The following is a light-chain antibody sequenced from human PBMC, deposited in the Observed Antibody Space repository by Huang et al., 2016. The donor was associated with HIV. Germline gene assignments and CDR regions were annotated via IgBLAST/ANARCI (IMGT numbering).Light chain of an antibody. CDR2: DAS. J-gene: IGKJ3*01. CDR3: QQRSNWP. Sequence: EIVLTQSPPTLSLSPGERATLSCRASQSVNNHLAWYQQSPGQAPRLLVYDASNRATGSPARFSGSGSGTDFTRTISSLEPEDFAVYFCQQRSNWPFGPGTRLDIK. CDR1: QSVNNH. V-gene: IGKV3-11*01.